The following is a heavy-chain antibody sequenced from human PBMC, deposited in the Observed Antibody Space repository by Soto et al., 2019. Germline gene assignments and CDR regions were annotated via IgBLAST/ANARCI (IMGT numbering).Heavy chain of an antibody. CDR3: ARHSRSNYYYYGMDV. Sequence: XASLSLTCAVYGGCFSGYYWSWIRQPPGKGLEWIGEINHSGSTNYNPSLKSRVTISVDTSKNQFSLKLSSVTAADTAVYYCARHSRSNYYYYGMDVWGQGTTVTVSS. D-gene: IGHD4-4*01. J-gene: IGHJ6*02. CDR1: GGCFSGYY. CDR2: INHSGST. V-gene: IGHV4-34*01.